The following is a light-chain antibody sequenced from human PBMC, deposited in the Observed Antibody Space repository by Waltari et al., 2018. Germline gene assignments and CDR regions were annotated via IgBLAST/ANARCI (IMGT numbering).Light chain of an antibody. CDR3: QQYGSSPTT. Sequence: EIVLTLSPGTLSLSPGERATLSCRASQSVSSNYLAWYQQKSGQAPRLLIYGASSRATGIPDRFSGSGSGTDFILTISRLEPEDFAVYYCQQYGSSPTTFGQGTKVEIK. J-gene: IGKJ1*01. CDR1: QSVSSNY. CDR2: GAS. V-gene: IGKV3-20*01.